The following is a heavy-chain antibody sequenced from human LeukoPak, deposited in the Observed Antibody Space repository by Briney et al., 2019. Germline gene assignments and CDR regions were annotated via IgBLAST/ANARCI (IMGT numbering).Heavy chain of an antibody. V-gene: IGHV3-9*01. Sequence: GGSLRLSCAASGFTFSSYAMSWVRQAPGKGLEWVSGISWNSGSIGYADSVKGRFTISRDNAKNSLYLQMNSLRAEDTALYYCATLSGYYYPFDYWGQGTLVTVSS. CDR1: GFTFSSYA. J-gene: IGHJ4*02. CDR3: ATLSGYYYPFDY. D-gene: IGHD3-22*01. CDR2: ISWNSGSI.